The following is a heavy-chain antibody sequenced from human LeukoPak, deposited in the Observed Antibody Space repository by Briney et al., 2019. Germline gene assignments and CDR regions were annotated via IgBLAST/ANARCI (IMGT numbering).Heavy chain of an antibody. CDR3: ARETGDSSGYYDWFDP. V-gene: IGHV1-46*01. J-gene: IGHJ5*02. D-gene: IGHD3-22*01. CDR1: GYTFTGYY. CDR2: INPSGGST. Sequence: ASVKVSCKASGYTFTGYYMHWVRQAPGQGLEWMGIINPSGGSTSYAQKFQGRVTMARDMSTSTVYMELSSLRSEDTAVYYCARETGDSSGYYDWFDPWGQGALVTVSS.